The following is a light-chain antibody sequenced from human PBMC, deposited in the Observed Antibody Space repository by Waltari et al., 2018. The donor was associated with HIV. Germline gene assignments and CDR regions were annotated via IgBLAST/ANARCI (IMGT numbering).Light chain of an antibody. CDR1: QSVSTS. Sequence: DTQMTQPPSSLSAPVGDSVSLSCRASQSVSTSVAWYQQKPGRTTKLIIFEASRLQPGVPSRFSGSGSGTYFTLTISSLQPEDLATYYCQQADSFPHTFGQGT. CDR3: QQADSFPHT. V-gene: IGKV1-12*01. CDR2: EAS. J-gene: IGKJ2*01.